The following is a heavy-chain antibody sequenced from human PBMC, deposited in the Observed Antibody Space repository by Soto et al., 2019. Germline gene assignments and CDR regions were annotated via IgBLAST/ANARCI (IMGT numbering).Heavy chain of an antibody. CDR3: ARVVYGMDI. Sequence: SETLSLTCTVSGGSISSYYWSWIRQPPGKGLEWIGYIYYSGSTNYNPSLKSRVTISVDTSKNQFSLKLSSVTAADTAVYYCARVVYGMDIWGQGTTVTVSS. V-gene: IGHV4-59*01. J-gene: IGHJ6*02. CDR2: IYYSGST. CDR1: GGSISSYY.